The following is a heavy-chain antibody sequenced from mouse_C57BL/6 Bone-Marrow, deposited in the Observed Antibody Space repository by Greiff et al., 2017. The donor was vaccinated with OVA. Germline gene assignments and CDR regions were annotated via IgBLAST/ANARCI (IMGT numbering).Heavy chain of an antibody. CDR1: GYSITSGYY. V-gene: IGHV3-6*01. Sequence: DVKLQESGPGLVKPSQSLSLTCSVTGYSITSGYYWNWIRQFPGNKLEWMGYISYDGSNNYNPSLKNRISITRDTSKNQFFLKLNSVTTEDTATYYCARADLLWLRHWYFDVWGTGTTVTVSS. D-gene: IGHD2-2*01. CDR2: ISYDGSN. J-gene: IGHJ1*03. CDR3: ARADLLWLRHWYFDV.